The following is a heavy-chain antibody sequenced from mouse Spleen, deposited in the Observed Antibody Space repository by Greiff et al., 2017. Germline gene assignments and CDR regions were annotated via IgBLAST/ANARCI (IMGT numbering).Heavy chain of an antibody. CDR3: ARRYYGSSYAMDY. CDR1: GYTFTSYW. V-gene: IGHV1-7*01. J-gene: IGHJ4*01. Sequence: VQLQQSGAELAKPGASVKLSCKVSGYTFTSYWMHWVKQRPGQGLEWIGYINPSSGYTKYNQKFKDKATLTADKSSSTAYMQLSSLTYEDSAVYYCARRYYGSSYAMDYWGQGTSVTVSS. CDR2: INPSSGYT. D-gene: IGHD1-1*01.